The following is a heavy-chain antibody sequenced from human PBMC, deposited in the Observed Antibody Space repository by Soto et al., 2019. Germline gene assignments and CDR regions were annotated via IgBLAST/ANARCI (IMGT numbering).Heavy chain of an antibody. CDR1: GYTFTSYD. D-gene: IGHD3-3*01. CDR3: ARVPRILTIFGAYYYGMDV. V-gene: IGHV1-8*01. J-gene: IGHJ6*02. CDR2: MNPNSGNT. Sequence: QVQLVQSGAEVKRPGASVKVSCKASGYTFTSYDISWVRQATGQGLEWMGWMNPNSGNTGYAQKFQGRVTMTRNTSISTAYMELSSLRSEDTAVYYCARVPRILTIFGAYYYGMDVWGQGTTVTVSS.